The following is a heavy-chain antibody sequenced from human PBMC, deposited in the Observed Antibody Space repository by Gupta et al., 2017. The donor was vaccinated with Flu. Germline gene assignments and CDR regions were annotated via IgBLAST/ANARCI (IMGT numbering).Heavy chain of an antibody. CDR1: YW. J-gene: IGHJ4*02. CDR3: VRESLTGSYRTSDY. V-gene: IGHV3-74*01. Sequence: YWMHWVRQVPGKGLLWVARITSDGGSTVYADSVKGRFTISRENAKNTLYLQMNSLRAEDTAVYHCVRESLTGSYRTSDYWGQGTLVTVSS. D-gene: IGHD3-9*01. CDR2: ITSDGGST.